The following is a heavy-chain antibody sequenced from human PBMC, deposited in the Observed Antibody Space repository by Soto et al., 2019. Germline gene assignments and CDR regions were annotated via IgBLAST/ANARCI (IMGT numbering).Heavy chain of an antibody. J-gene: IGHJ4*02. D-gene: IGHD3-9*01. CDR3: ARARSFYWLLVRYYFYY. CDR1: GFTFSSYW. Sequence: EVQLVESGGGLVQPGGSLRLSCAASGFTFSSYWMSLVRQAPGKGLEWVVNINQDGSEKYYVDSVKGRFTISRDTAKNPLYLQIHSLGAEAAAVYYCARARSFYWLLVRYYFYYWGEGYLVTVSS. V-gene: IGHV3-7*01. CDR2: INQDGSEK.